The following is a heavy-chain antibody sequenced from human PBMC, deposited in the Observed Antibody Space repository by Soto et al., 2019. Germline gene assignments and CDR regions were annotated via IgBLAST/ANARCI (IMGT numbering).Heavy chain of an antibody. CDR3: ARVCGGDCHNGMDV. V-gene: IGHV4-30-4*08. Sequence: SETLSLTCTVSGTSISSTNYYWSWIRQPPGKGLEWIGCIYYSGSTYYNPSLKSRVTISVDTSKNQFSLKLSSVTAADTAVYYCARVCGGDCHNGMDVWGQGTTVNVSS. J-gene: IGHJ6*02. CDR2: IYYSGST. D-gene: IGHD2-21*02. CDR1: GTSISSTNYY.